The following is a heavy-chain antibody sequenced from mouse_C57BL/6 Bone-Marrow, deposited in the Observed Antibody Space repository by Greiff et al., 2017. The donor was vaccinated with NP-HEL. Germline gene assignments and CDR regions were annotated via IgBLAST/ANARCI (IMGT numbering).Heavy chain of an antibody. CDR1: GFNIKDDY. CDR2: IDPENGDT. V-gene: IGHV14-4*01. CDR3: TTSPFDY. Sequence: EVKLQQSGAELVRPGASVKLSCTASGFNIKDDYMHWVKQRPEQGLEWIGWIDPENGDTEYASKFQGKATITADTSSNTAYLQLSSLTSEDTAVYYCTTSPFDYWGQGTTLTVSS. J-gene: IGHJ2*01.